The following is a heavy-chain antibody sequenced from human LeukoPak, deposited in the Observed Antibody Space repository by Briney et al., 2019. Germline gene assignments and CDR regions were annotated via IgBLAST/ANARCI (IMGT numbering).Heavy chain of an antibody. V-gene: IGHV4-34*01. J-gene: IGHJ5*02. CDR2: INHSGST. CDR3: ARGRRSYNWFDP. Sequence: SETLSLTCAVYGGSFSGYYWSWIRQPPGKGLEWIGEINHSGSTNYNPSLKSRVTISVDTSKNQFSLKLSSVTAADTAVYYCARGRRSYNWFDPWGQGTLVTVSS. CDR1: GGSFSGYY. D-gene: IGHD2-15*01.